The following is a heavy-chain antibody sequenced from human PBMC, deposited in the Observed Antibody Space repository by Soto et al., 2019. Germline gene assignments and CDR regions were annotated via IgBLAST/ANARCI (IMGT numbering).Heavy chain of an antibody. Sequence: QVQLVQSGAEVKKPGSSVKVSCKASGGTFSSYAISWVRQAPGQGLAWMGGIIPIFGTANYAQKFQGRVTITADKSTSTAYMELSSLRSEDTAVYYCARVGSGIAAAGPGGYWGQGTLVTVSS. CDR1: GGTFSSYA. V-gene: IGHV1-69*06. D-gene: IGHD6-13*01. CDR3: ARVGSGIAAAGPGGY. CDR2: IIPIFGTA. J-gene: IGHJ4*02.